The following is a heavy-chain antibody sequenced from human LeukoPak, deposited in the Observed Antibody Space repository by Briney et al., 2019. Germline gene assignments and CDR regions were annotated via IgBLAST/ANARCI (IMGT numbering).Heavy chain of an antibody. J-gene: IGHJ6*02. D-gene: IGHD1-1*01. CDR3: TTREVVRHYYGMDV. Sequence: AGGSLRLSCAASGFTFSSYSMNWVRQAPGKGLEWVSYISSSSSTIYYADSVKGRFTISRDNAKNSLYLQMNSLRDEDTAVYYCTTREVVRHYYGMDVWGQGTTVTVSS. V-gene: IGHV3-48*02. CDR1: GFTFSSYS. CDR2: ISSSSSTI.